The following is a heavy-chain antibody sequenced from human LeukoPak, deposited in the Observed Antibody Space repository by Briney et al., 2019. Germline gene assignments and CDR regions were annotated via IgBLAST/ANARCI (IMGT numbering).Heavy chain of an antibody. J-gene: IGHJ4*02. CDR2: IYYSGST. V-gene: IGHV4-31*03. CDR1: GGSISSGGYY. D-gene: IGHD3-3*01. CDR3: ATASRITIFGVVSYYFDY. Sequence: PSQTLSLTCTVSGGSISSGGYYWSWIRQHPGKGLGWSGYIYYSGSTYYNPSLKSRLTISVDTSKNQFSLKLSSVTAADTAVSYCATASRITIFGVVSYYFDYWGQGTLVTVSS.